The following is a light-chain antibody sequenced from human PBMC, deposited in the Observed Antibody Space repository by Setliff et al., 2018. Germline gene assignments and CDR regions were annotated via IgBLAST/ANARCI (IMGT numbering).Light chain of an antibody. J-gene: IGLJ1*01. V-gene: IGLV2-11*01. Sequence: QSALTQPRSVSGSPGQSVTISCTGTSSDVGGYDYVSWFQQHPGKAPKLMISDVSKRPSGVPDRFSGSKSGNTASLTISGLQAEDEADYYCSSYAGSNTPYVFGTGTKVTVL. CDR1: SSDVGGYDY. CDR2: DVS. CDR3: SSYAGSNTPYV.